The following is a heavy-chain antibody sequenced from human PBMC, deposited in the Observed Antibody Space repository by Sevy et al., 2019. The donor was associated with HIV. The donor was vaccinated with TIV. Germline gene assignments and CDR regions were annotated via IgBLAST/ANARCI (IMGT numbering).Heavy chain of an antibody. D-gene: IGHD3-22*01. CDR3: AGERVYYYESGGRPQYYYGLDI. V-gene: IGHV3-21*01. CDR1: GFTFNSYT. Sequence: GGSLRLSCAASGFTFNSYTINWVRQAPGKGLEWVSSISGSGSYIYYADSVKGRFTISRDNAKNSLLLQMNSLRAEDTGVYYCAGERVYYYESGGRPQYYYGLDIWGQGTTVTVSS. CDR2: ISGSGSYI. J-gene: IGHJ6*02.